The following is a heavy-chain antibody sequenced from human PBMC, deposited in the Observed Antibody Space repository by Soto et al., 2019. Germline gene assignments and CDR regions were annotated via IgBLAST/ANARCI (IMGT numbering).Heavy chain of an antibody. D-gene: IGHD5-18*01. J-gene: IGHJ4*02. Sequence: QVQLVESGGGVVQPGRSVRLSCAASGFTFSDYGMHWVRQAPGKGLEWVAVMSSDGINEYHADSVKGLFTITRDNSKNTTYLQMNCLTGEVTAVYYGATDRAYGGYGYVDYWGQGTLVTVSS. V-gene: IGHV3-30*03. CDR3: ATDRAYGGYGYVDY. CDR1: GFTFSDYG. CDR2: MSSDGINE.